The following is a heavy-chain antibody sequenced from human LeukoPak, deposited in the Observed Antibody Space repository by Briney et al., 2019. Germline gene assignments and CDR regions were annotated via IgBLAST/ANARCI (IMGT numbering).Heavy chain of an antibody. Sequence: GGSLTLFCAASGLTFSSAWMSWVRQAPGKGLEWVGQIKTNTDGGTTDYAAPVKGRFTISRDDSKKMLFLQMNSLKIEDTAVYYCTTDELNWGQGTLVTVSS. J-gene: IGHJ1*01. V-gene: IGHV3-15*01. CDR3: TTDELN. CDR2: IKTNTDGGTT. D-gene: IGHD5-24*01. CDR1: GLTFSSAW.